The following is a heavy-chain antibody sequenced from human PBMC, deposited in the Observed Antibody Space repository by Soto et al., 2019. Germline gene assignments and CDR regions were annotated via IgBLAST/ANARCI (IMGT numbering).Heavy chain of an antibody. J-gene: IGHJ6*02. CDR3: ARNLYYDFWSGYSDYYGMDV. CDR1: GFSLSNARMG. CDR2: IFSNDEK. D-gene: IGHD3-3*01. Sequence: SGPTLVNPTETLTLTCTVSGFSLSNARMGVSWTRQPPGKALEWLAHIFSNDEKSYSTSLKSRLTISKDTSKSQVVLTMTNMDPVDTATYYCARNLYYDFWSGYSDYYGMDVWGQGTTVTVS. V-gene: IGHV2-26*01.